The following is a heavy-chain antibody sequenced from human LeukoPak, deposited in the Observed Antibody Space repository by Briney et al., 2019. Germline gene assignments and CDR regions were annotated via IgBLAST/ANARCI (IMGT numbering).Heavy chain of an antibody. CDR1: GITFRSYS. Sequence: GGSLRLSCAASGITFRSYSMNWVRQAPGKGLVWVSRINPDGRTTSYADSVKGRFTISRDNAKNTVYLQMNSLGAEDTAVYYCVREVEPYDDSRGYYWGFDYWGRGTLVTVSS. CDR3: VREVEPYDDSRGYYWGFDY. CDR2: INPDGRTT. J-gene: IGHJ4*02. D-gene: IGHD3-22*01. V-gene: IGHV3-74*01.